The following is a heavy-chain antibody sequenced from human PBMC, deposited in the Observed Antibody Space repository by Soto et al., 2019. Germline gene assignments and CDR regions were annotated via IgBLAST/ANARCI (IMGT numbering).Heavy chain of an antibody. V-gene: IGHV3-23*01. CDR3: AKDRNYPWDCFHY. J-gene: IGHJ4*02. D-gene: IGHD1-7*01. CDR1: GFTLSSYG. CDR2: ISPNGQGI. Sequence: GGSLRLSCAASGFTLSSYGMSWVRQAPGKGLEWVSAISPNGQGIYYADSVRGRFTISRDTFKNTVFLHMDSLRAEDTAVYYCAKDRNYPWDCFHYWGQGTLVTVSS.